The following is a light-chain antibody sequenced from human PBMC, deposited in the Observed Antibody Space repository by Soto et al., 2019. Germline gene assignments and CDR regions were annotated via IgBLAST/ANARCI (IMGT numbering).Light chain of an antibody. CDR1: SSDVGDYNY. J-gene: IGLJ1*01. CDR3: SSYTSSSTLYV. V-gene: IGLV2-14*01. CDR2: DVS. Sequence: QSALTQSASVSGSPGQSITISCTGTSSDVGDYNYVSWYQQHPGKAPKLIIYDVSNRPSGVSNRFSGSKSGNTASLTISGLQAEDEADYYCSSYTSSSTLYVFGTGTKLTVL.